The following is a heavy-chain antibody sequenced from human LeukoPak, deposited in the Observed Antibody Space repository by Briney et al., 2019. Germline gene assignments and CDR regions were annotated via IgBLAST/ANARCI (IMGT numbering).Heavy chain of an antibody. CDR2: INHSGTT. J-gene: IGHJ4*02. Sequence: SETLSLTCDVQGGSFSDYYWSWIRQTPGKGLEWIGEINHSGTTNYNPSLKSRVTMAVNTSNTQFSLKVNSVTAADPAVYYCARGRRYYYGSGYYYWGQGTLVTVSS. CDR1: GGSFSDYY. V-gene: IGHV4-34*01. D-gene: IGHD3-10*01. CDR3: ARGRRYYYGSGYYY.